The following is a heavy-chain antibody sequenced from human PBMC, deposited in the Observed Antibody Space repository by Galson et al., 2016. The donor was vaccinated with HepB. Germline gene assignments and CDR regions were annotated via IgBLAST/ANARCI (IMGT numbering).Heavy chain of an antibody. J-gene: IGHJ4*02. CDR3: AREALLVAGGDY. Sequence: SLRLSCAASGFTFSSFWMHWVRQPPGKGLVWVSRINSDGSSTTYADSVKGRFTISRDNAKNTLYLQMNGLRDEDTAVYYCAREALLVAGGDYWGQGTLVTVSS. D-gene: IGHD6-19*01. CDR1: GFTFSSFW. CDR2: INSDGSST. V-gene: IGHV3-74*01.